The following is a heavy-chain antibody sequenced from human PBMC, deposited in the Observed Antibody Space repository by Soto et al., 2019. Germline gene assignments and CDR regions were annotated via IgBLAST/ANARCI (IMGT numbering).Heavy chain of an antibody. J-gene: IGHJ4*02. CDR3: ARKSVKVYGYVMYYFDS. V-gene: IGHV4-59*01. D-gene: IGHD5-18*01. CDR2: ISDSGSGST. CDR1: GGSFGSNY. Sequence: QVQLQESGPGLVKHSETLSLTCTVSGGSFGSNYWSWVRQPPGKGLEWIGYISDSGSGSTNYNPSLKSRVTISEDMSKNQLSLNLASVTAADTATYYCARKSVKVYGYVMYYFDSWGQGTLVTVSS.